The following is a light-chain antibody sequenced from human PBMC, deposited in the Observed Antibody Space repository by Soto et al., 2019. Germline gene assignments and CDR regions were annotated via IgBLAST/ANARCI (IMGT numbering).Light chain of an antibody. J-gene: IGKJ2*01. CDR3: QQYNSYPT. CDR2: DAS. Sequence: DLQMTQSPSTLSASVGDRVTITCRASQSISSWLAWYQQKPGKAPKLLIYDASSLESGVPSRFSGSGSGTEFTLTISSLQPDDFATYYCQQYNSYPTLGQGTKLEIK. CDR1: QSISSW. V-gene: IGKV1-5*01.